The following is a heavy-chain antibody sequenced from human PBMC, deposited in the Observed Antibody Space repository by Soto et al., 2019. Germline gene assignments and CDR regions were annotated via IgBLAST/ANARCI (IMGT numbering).Heavy chain of an antibody. CDR2: IYDTWTT. D-gene: IGHD3-10*02. CDR3: ARGIVRGGFDI. Sequence: QVQLQEAGPGLVRPSQTLSLTCTVAGGSMSENDYYWSWLRQSPGQGLQWIGYIYDTWTTSYSPSLKSRVTMSADKSRNQFSLKLTSVTAADTALYFCARGIVRGGFDIWVHGTLVTVSS. CDR1: GGSMSENDYY. J-gene: IGHJ3*02. V-gene: IGHV4-30-4*01.